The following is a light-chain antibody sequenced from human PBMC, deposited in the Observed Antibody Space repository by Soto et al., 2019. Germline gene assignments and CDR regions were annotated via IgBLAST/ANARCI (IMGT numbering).Light chain of an antibody. CDR1: QSVTSNY. J-gene: IGKJ1*01. V-gene: IGKV3-20*01. Sequence: EIVLTQSPGTLSLSPGERATLSCRASQSVTSNYLAWYQQKPGQAPRLLFFGASIRDTGIPDRFSGSGSGTDFTLTISRLESQDFAVYYCHQYGSSPGTFGQGTKVEIK. CDR2: GAS. CDR3: HQYGSSPGT.